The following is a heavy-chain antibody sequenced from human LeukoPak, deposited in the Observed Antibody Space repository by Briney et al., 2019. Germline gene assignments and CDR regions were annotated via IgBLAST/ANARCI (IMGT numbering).Heavy chain of an antibody. CDR2: INPSGGST. V-gene: IGHV1-46*01. Sequence: ASVKVSCKASGYTFTSYYMHWVRQAPGQGLEWMGIINPSGGSTSYAQKFQGRVTMTGDTSTSTVYMELSSLRSEDSAVYYCASDFYDSSGYYMSWGQGTLVTVSS. CDR1: GYTFTSYY. D-gene: IGHD3-22*01. CDR3: ASDFYDSSGYYMS. J-gene: IGHJ5*02.